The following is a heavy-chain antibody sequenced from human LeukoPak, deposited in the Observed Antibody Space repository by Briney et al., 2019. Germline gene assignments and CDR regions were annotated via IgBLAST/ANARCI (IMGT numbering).Heavy chain of an antibody. J-gene: IGHJ4*02. Sequence: GGSLRLSCAASGFTFSSYGMHWVRQAPGKGLEWVAVIWYDGSNKYYADSVKGRFTISRDNSKNTLYLQMNSLRAEDTAVYYCARDSGYYDSSGYYYDYFDYWGQGTLVTVSS. CDR1: GFTFSSYG. V-gene: IGHV3-33*01. CDR2: IWYDGSNK. CDR3: ARDSGYYDSSGYYYDYFDY. D-gene: IGHD3-22*01.